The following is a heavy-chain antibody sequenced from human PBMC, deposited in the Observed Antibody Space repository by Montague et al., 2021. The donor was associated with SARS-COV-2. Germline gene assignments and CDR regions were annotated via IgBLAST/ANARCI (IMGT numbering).Heavy chain of an antibody. D-gene: IGHD3-9*01. CDR3: ARSYYDILTAYYTPFDY. Sequence: PALVTPTQTLTLTRTFSGFSLSTSGMRASWIRQPPGKALEWLARIDWDDDKFYSTSLKTRLTISKDTSKNQVVLTMTNMDPVDTATYYCARSYYDILTAYYTPFDYWGQGTLVTVSS. J-gene: IGHJ4*02. CDR1: GFSLSTSGMR. CDR2: IDWDDDK. V-gene: IGHV2-70*04.